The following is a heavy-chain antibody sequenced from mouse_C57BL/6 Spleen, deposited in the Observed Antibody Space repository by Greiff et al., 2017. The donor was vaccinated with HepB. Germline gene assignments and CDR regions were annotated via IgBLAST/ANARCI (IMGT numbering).Heavy chain of an antibody. CDR3: ARCPTVVATGAY. J-gene: IGHJ3*01. CDR1: GYAFSSSW. Sequence: QVQLQQSGPELVKPGASVKISCKASGYAFSSSWMNWVKQRPGKGLEWNGRIYPGDGDTNYNGKFKGKATLTADQSSSTAYMQLSSLTSEDSAVYFCARCPTVVATGAYWGQGTLVTVSA. CDR2: IYPGDGDT. D-gene: IGHD1-1*01. V-gene: IGHV1-82*01.